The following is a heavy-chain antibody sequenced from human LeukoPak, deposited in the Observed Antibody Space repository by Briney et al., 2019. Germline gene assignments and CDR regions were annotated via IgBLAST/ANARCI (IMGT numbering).Heavy chain of an antibody. CDR3: AREDHYYHGMDV. V-gene: IGHV3-48*01. CDR1: GLTFSSYN. Sequence: GGSLRLSCAASGLTFSSYNMNWVRQAPGKGLEWVSYIISGSSTIYYADSVKGRFTISRDNGKNSLYLQMNSLRAEDTAVYYCAREDHYYHGMDVWGQGTTVTVSS. CDR2: IISGSSTI. J-gene: IGHJ6*02.